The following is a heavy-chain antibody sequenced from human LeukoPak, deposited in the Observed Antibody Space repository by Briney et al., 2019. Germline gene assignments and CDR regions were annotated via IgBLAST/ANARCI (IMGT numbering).Heavy chain of an antibody. CDR2: ICYSGST. CDR3: ARLRSAAFDY. Sequence: PSETLSLTCTVSGGSISSSSYYWGWIRQPPGKGLEWIVSICYSGSTYYNPSLKSRVTISVTTSKNQFSLKLSSVTAADTAVYYCARLRSAAFDYWGQGTLVTVSS. V-gene: IGHV4-39*01. CDR1: GGSISSSSYY. D-gene: IGHD2-2*01. J-gene: IGHJ4*02.